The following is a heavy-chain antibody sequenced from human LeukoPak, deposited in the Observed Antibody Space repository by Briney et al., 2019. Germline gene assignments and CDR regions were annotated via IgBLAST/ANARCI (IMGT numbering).Heavy chain of an antibody. D-gene: IGHD2-8*01. Sequence: GGSLRLSCAASGFTSSSYALSWVRQAPGKGLEWVSAISGSGGSTYYADSVKGRFTISRDNSKNTLYLQMNSLRAEDTAVYYCAHPVTQWTPGVDYWGQGTLVTVSS. CDR3: AHPVTQWTPGVDY. CDR2: ISGSGGST. V-gene: IGHV3-23*01. CDR1: GFTSSSYA. J-gene: IGHJ4*02.